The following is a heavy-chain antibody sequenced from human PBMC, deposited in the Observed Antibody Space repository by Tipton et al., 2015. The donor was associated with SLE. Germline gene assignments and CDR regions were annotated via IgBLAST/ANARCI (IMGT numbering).Heavy chain of an antibody. D-gene: IGHD6-25*01. J-gene: IGHJ6*02. V-gene: IGHV3-73*01. CDR1: GFTFSDYY. CDR2: IRSKANSYAT. CDR3: TRRGPSGYWYYGMDV. Sequence: SLRLSCAASGFTFSDYYMSWIRQASGKGLEWVGRIRSKANSYATAYAASVKGRFTISRDDSKNTAYLQMNSLKTEDTAVYYCTRRGPSGYWYYGMDVWGQGTTVTVSS.